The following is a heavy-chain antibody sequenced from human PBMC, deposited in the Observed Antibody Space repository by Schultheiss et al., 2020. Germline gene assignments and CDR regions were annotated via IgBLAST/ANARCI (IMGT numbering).Heavy chain of an antibody. CDR1: GFTFSSYE. CDR3: ASGYYYDSSGLLSFDI. CDR2: IYSSGST. Sequence: ESLKISCAASGFTFSSYEMNWVRQAPGKGLEWIGQIYSSGSTYYNPSLKSRVTISVDTSKNQFSLKLSSVTAADTAVYYCASGYYYDSSGLLSFDIWGQGTMVTVSS. J-gene: IGHJ3*02. V-gene: IGHV4-34*01. D-gene: IGHD3-22*01.